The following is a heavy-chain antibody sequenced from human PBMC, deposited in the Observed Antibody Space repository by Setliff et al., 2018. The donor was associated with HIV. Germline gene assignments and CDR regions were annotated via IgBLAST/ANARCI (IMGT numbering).Heavy chain of an antibody. Sequence: GESLRLSCAASGFTLNSFGMNWVRQAPGKGLECIAYISSSGSTTYYADSVQGRFTISRDIAENSLHLQMNSLRAEDTAVYYCARDASRSWYAFFDSWGQGSLVTVSS. D-gene: IGHD6-13*01. V-gene: IGHV3-48*01. J-gene: IGHJ4*02. CDR2: ISSSGSTT. CDR3: ARDASRSWYAFFDS. CDR1: GFTLNSFG.